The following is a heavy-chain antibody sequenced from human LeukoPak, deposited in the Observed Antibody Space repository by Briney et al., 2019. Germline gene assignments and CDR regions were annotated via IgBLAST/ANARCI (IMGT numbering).Heavy chain of an antibody. CDR1: GFTFPRYW. Sequence: GGSLRLSCAATGFTFPRYWMSWVRQAPGKGLEWVANIKQDGREKNYVDSVKGRFTVSRDNAKNSLFLEMHSLSAEDTAVYYCARDQLFDYWGQGTLVTVSS. D-gene: IGHD1-1*01. CDR2: IKQDGREK. J-gene: IGHJ4*02. CDR3: ARDQLFDY. V-gene: IGHV3-7*03.